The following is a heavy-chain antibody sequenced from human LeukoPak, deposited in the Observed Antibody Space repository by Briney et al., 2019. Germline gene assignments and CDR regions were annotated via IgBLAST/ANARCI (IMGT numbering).Heavy chain of an antibody. V-gene: IGHV3-43D*03. CDR1: GFTFDDDG. CDR3: AKDIGGDDGYYFDY. J-gene: IGHJ4*02. Sequence: GGSLRLSCAASGFTFDDDGMSWGRQAPGEGLEWVSLISWDGDNTYYADSVKGRFTISRDRSKSSLYLKMNSLSPEDTAFYYRAKDIGGDDGYYFDYWGQGTLVTVSS. CDR2: ISWDGDNT. D-gene: IGHD5-24*01.